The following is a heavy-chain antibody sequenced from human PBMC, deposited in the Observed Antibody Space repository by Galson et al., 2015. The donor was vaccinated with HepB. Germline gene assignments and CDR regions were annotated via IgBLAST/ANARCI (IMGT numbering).Heavy chain of an antibody. CDR3: ASMGIRLGMDWYFDL. D-gene: IGHD7-27*01. Sequence: LSLTCTVSGGSISSSSYYWGWIRQPPGKGLEWIGSIYYSGSTYYNPSLKSRVTISVDTSKNQFSLKLSSVTAADTAVYYCASMGIRLGMDWYFDLWGRGTLVTVSS. J-gene: IGHJ2*01. CDR2: IYYSGST. V-gene: IGHV4-39*01. CDR1: GGSISSSSYY.